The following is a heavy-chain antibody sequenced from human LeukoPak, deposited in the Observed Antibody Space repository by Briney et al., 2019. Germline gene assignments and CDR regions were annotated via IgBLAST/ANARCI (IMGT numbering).Heavy chain of an antibody. J-gene: IGHJ6*02. Sequence: SQTLSLTCTVSGGSISSGGYYWSWVRQHPGKGLEWIGYIYYSGSTYYNPSLKSRVTISVDTSKNQFSLKLSSVTAADTAVYYCAGPSRFFGYGMDVWGQGTTVTVSS. CDR3: AGPSRFFGYGMDV. CDR1: GGSISSGGYY. V-gene: IGHV4-31*03. D-gene: IGHD3-3*01. CDR2: IYYSGST.